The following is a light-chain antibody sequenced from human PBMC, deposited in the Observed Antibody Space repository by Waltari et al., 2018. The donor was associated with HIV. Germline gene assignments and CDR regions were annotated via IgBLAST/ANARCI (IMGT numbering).Light chain of an antibody. J-gene: IGLJ2*01. CDR1: SSNIGYNY. CDR2: DNN. Sequence: QSVLTQPPSVSATPGQKVTISCSVSSSNIGYNYVFWYQQLPGTAPKLLIYDNNKRPAGIPDRFSGSKSGTSATLGITGLQTGDEADYYGATWDSGLSAVVFGGGTKLTVL. CDR3: ATWDSGLSAVV. V-gene: IGLV1-51*01.